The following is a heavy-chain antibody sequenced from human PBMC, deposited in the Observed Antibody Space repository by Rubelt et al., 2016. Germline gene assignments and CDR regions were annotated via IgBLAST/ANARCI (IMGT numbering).Heavy chain of an antibody. CDR1: GGSISSYY. CDR3: ARAAAGLSGFDP. D-gene: IGHD6-13*01. V-gene: IGHV4-59*01. J-gene: IGHJ5*02. Sequence: QVQLQESGPGLVKPSETLSLTCTVSGGSISSYYWSWIRQPPGKGLEWIGYIYYSGGTNYNPSLKIRVTISVDTSKNQLSLKLSSVTAADTAVYYCARAAAGLSGFDPWGQGTLVTVSS. CDR2: IYYSGGT.